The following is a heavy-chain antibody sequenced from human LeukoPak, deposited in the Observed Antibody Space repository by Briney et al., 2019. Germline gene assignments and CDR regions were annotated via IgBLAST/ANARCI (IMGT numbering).Heavy chain of an antibody. CDR1: GGSISSSSYY. D-gene: IGHD3-10*01. J-gene: IGHJ4*02. CDR2: IYYSGST. CDR3: ARGGRLLWFGELSNHFDY. V-gene: IGHV4-61*05. Sequence: SEXXXXTCTVSGGSISSSSYYWGWIRQPPGKGLEWVGYIYYSGSTNYNPSLKSRVTISVDTSKNQFSLKLSSVTAADTAVYYCARGGRLLWFGELSNHFDYWGQGTLVTVSS.